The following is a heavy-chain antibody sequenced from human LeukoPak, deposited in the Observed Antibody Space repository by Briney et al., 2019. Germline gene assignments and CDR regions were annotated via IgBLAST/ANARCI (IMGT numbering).Heavy chain of an antibody. CDR2: TRNKANSYTT. D-gene: IGHD4-17*01. V-gene: IGHV3-72*01. CDR3: ASLIYGDYSY. CDR1: GFTFSDHY. Sequence: PGGSLRLSCAASGFTFSDHYMDWVRQAPGKGLEWVGLTRNKANSYTTEYAASVKGRFTISRDDSKNSLYLQMNSLKTEDTAVYYCASLIYGDYSYWGQGTLVTVSS. J-gene: IGHJ4*02.